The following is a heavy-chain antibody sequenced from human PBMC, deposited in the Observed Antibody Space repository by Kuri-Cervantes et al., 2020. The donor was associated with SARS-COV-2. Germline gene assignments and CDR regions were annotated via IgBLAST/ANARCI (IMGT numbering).Heavy chain of an antibody. V-gene: IGHV3-48*03. CDR3: AKDGPFRFLEWPRPPNWLDR. CDR2: ISSGGGFI. CDR1: DGSFNSHY. D-gene: IGHD3-3*01. J-gene: IGHJ5*02. Sequence: GGSLRLSCTVSDGSFNSHYWSWVRQAPGKGLEWLSYISSGGGFIYYADSVKGRFTISRDNAKNSLYLQMNSLRAEDTAVYYWAKDGPFRFLEWPRPPNWLDRWGQGTLVTVSS.